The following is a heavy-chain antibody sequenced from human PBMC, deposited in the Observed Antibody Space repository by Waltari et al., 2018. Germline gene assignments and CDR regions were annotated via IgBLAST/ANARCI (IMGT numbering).Heavy chain of an antibody. CDR2: INRDGSN. J-gene: IGHJ6*02. V-gene: IGHV4-34*01. CDR1: DGSFSGYF. Sequence: QVQLQQWGAGLLKPSETLSLTCAVYDGSFSGYFWSWIGQSPGKGLEWIGQINRDGSNIYNPSLKSRVAMSVDTLKSQISLRLTSVTAADAAVYYCARVGDYHGSGRFGLDVWGQGTRVTVSS. D-gene: IGHD3-10*01. CDR3: ARVGDYHGSGRFGLDV.